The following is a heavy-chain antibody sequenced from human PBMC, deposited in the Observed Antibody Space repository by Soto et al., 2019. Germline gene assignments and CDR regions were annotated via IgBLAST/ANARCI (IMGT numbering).Heavy chain of an antibody. Sequence: PGGSLRLSCAASGFTFSNAWMSWVRQAPGKGLEWVGRIKSKTDGGTTDYAAPVKGRFTISRDDSKNTLYLQMNSLKTEDTAVYYCTTTLYYDFWSGPLLLSYCGQGTLVPVSS. CDR3: TTTLYYDFWSGPLLLSY. J-gene: IGHJ1*01. CDR1: GFTFSNAW. V-gene: IGHV3-15*01. CDR2: IKSKTDGGTT. D-gene: IGHD3-3*01.